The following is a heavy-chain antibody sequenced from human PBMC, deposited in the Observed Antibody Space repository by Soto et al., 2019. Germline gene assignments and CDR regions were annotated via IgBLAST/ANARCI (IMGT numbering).Heavy chain of an antibody. J-gene: IGHJ4*02. CDR2: INDDGSST. V-gene: IGHV3-74*01. Sequence: GASVKVSCAASGFAFSMYWMHWVRQVPGKGPEWVSRINDDGSSTNYADSVKGRFTISRDNAKNTLYLQMNDLRAEDTAVYYCTRGPRSTSTGTGAFWGQGTLVTVYS. D-gene: IGHD1-1*01. CDR1: GFAFSMYW. CDR3: TRGPRSTSTGTGAF.